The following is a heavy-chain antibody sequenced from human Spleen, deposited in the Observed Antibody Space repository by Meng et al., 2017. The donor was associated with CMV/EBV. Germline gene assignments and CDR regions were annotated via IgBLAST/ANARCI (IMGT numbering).Heavy chain of an antibody. CDR3: ARDLRFLEWVSQGHALDY. CDR2: ISPHNGDT. CDR1: LISYA. V-gene: IGHV1-18*01. J-gene: IGHJ4*02. Sequence: LISYAINWVRQAPGQGLEWLGWISPHNGDTNYAQNLKGRVTMTADTSTSTVYMELTSLRSDDTAVYYCARDLRFLEWVSQGHALDYWGQGTLVTVSS. D-gene: IGHD3-3*01.